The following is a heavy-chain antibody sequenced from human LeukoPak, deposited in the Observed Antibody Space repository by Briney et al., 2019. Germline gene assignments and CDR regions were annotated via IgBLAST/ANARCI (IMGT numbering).Heavy chain of an antibody. CDR1: GFTFSNYA. CDR3: ARTLHPVMVRGPIPI. CDR2: ISGGAAST. V-gene: IGHV3-23*01. Sequence: GGSLRLSCVASGFTFSNYAMSWVRQAPGKGLEWVSAISGGAASTYYADSVKGRFTISRDSSKNTLYLQMNSLRAEDTAVYYCARTLHPVMVRGPIPIWGQGTMVTVSS. J-gene: IGHJ3*02. D-gene: IGHD3-10*01.